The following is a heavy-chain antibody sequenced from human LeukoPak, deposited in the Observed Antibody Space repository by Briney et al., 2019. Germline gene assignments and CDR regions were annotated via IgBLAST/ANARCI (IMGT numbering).Heavy chain of an antibody. CDR2: MNPNSGNT. V-gene: IGHV1-8*02. D-gene: IGHD3-10*01. CDR3: ARDREGSYYGSGGYRWFDP. Sequence: ASVKVSCKASGYTFTSYYMHWVRQATGQGLEWMGWMNPNSGNTGYAQKFQGRVTVTRNTSISTAYMELSSLRSEDTAVYYCARDREGSYYGSGGYRWFDPWGQGTLVTVSS. J-gene: IGHJ5*02. CDR1: GYTFTSYY.